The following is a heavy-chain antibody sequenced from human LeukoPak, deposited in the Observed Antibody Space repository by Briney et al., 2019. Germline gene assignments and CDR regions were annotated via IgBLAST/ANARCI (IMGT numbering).Heavy chain of an antibody. J-gene: IGHJ3*02. CDR3: ARAPYYYDTSGFLI. CDR2: IWSDGSNK. V-gene: IGHV3-33*01. CDR1: GFTFRSYG. Sequence: GGSLRLSCAASGFTFRSYGMHWVRQAPGKGLEWVAVIWSDGSNKFYADSMKGRFTISRDNSKNTLYLQMNSLRAEDTAVYYCARAPYYYDTSGFLIWGQGTMVTVSS. D-gene: IGHD3-22*01.